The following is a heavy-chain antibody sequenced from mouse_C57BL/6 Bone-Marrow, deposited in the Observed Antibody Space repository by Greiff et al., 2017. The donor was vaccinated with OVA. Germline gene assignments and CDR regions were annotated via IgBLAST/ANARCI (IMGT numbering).Heavy chain of an antibody. Sequence: QVQLLQPGADLVRPGASVKLSCKASGFTFTSYGMDWVRQAPGQGLEWVGYIYPSDSPTHYNQKFKGKATLTGDKSSSTAYMQLLSLTSEDSAVYYWARRCLLRGAWLAYWGQGTLVTVSA. CDR2: IYPSDSPT. CDR3: ARRCLLRGAWLAY. V-gene: IGHV1-61*01. D-gene: IGHD1-1*01. J-gene: IGHJ3*01. CDR1: GFTFTSYG.